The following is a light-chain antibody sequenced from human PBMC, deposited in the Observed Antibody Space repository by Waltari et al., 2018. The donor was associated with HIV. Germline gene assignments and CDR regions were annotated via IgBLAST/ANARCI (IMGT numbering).Light chain of an antibody. Sequence: QSALTQPASVSGSPGQSITISCTGTSSDVGGYNYVSWYQQHPGKAPKLMIYEVSNRPSGVSKRFSGSKSGNTASLTISGLQAEDEADYYCSSYTGSSAHVVFGGGTKLTVL. J-gene: IGLJ2*01. CDR1: SSDVGGYNY. V-gene: IGLV2-14*01. CDR3: SSYTGSSAHVV. CDR2: EVS.